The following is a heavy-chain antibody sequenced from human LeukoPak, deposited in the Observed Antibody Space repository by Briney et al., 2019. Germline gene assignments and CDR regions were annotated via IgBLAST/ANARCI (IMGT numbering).Heavy chain of an antibody. J-gene: IGHJ5*02. CDR1: GGSISSGGYY. CDR3: ARGSHYDFWSGYYTKGNWFDP. Sequence: PSQTLSLTCTVSGGSISSGGYYWSWIRQHPGKGLEWIGYIYYSGSTYYHPSLKSRVTISVDTSKNQFSLKLSSVTAADTAVYYCARGSHYDFWSGYYTKGNWFDPWGQGTLVTVSS. CDR2: IYYSGST. V-gene: IGHV4-31*03. D-gene: IGHD3-3*01.